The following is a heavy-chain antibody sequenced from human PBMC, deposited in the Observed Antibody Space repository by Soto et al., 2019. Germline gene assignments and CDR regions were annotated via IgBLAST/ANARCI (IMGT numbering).Heavy chain of an antibody. J-gene: IGHJ3*02. CDR3: TRGVPGLYCSSTSCYAFDI. V-gene: IGHV3-73*01. CDR1: GFTFSGSA. Sequence: PGGSLRLSCAASGFTFSGSAMHWVRQASGKGLEWVGRIRSKANSYATAYAASVKGRFTISRDDSKNTAYLQMNSLKTEDTAVYYCTRGVPGLYCSSTSCYAFDIWGQGTMVTVSS. CDR2: IRSKANSYAT. D-gene: IGHD2-2*01.